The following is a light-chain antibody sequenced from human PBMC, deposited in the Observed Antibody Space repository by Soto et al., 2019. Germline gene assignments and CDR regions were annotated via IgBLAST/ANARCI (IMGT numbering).Light chain of an antibody. V-gene: IGKV3-11*01. Sequence: EIVVTQSPATLSSFPGERVTLSYRASQYINPRLAWYQHRPGQAPTLLIYQTSIRAAGIPARFSASGSGTDFTLPISAVQPEDFALYYCHQRQSWPRTLGQGTKV. CDR3: HQRQSWPRT. J-gene: IGKJ1*01. CDR1: QYINPR. CDR2: QTS.